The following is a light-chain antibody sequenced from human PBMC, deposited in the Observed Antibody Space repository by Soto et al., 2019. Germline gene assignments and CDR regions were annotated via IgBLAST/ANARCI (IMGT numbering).Light chain of an antibody. CDR3: SSYASSSTPLDV. Sequence: QSALTQPASVSGSPGQSITISCTGTSSDVGGYNYVSLYQQHPGKAPKLMIDDVSNRPSGVSNRFSGFKSGHTASLTISGLQAEDEAEYYCSSYASSSTPLDVFGTGTKLTVL. J-gene: IGLJ1*01. CDR1: SSDVGGYNY. V-gene: IGLV2-14*01. CDR2: DVS.